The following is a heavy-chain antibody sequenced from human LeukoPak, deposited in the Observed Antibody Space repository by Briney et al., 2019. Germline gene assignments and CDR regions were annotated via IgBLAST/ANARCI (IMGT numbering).Heavy chain of an antibody. Sequence: GGSLRLSCAASGFTFRNARMTWVRQAPGKGLEWVGHINSRLEGGTIEYSSPVKGRFTISRDDSKNMLYMEMNSLKTEDTAVYFCNTFIVRATLGHSGMPWGQGTLVTVSS. CDR3: NTFIVRATLGHSGMP. CDR1: GFTFRNAR. D-gene: IGHD1-26*01. CDR2: INSRLEGGTI. J-gene: IGHJ5*02. V-gene: IGHV3-15*05.